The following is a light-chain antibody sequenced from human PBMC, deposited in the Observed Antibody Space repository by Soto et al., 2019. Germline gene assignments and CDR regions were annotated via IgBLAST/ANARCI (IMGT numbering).Light chain of an antibody. CDR1: QRISTN. CDR3: HQYDNWPKT. V-gene: IGKV3-15*01. Sequence: EIVMTQSPATLSVSPGESATLSCRASQRISTNLAWYQQKPGQAPRLLIYGASSRATGIPARFSGSGSGTEFTLTISSLQSEDFAVYYCHQYDNWPKTFGQGTRLEIK. CDR2: GAS. J-gene: IGKJ5*01.